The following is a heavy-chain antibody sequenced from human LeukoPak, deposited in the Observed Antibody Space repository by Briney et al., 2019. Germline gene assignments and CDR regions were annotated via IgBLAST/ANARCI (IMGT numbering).Heavy chain of an antibody. Sequence: SETLSLICTVSGGSISSGGYYWSWIRQPPGKGLEWIGNIYYSGSTSYNPSLKSRVTMSVDTSKNQFSLKLTSVTAADTAVYYCARRGVWAFDYWGQGTLVTVSS. J-gene: IGHJ4*02. CDR2: IYYSGST. D-gene: IGHD3-10*01. CDR3: ARRGVWAFDY. CDR1: GGSISSGGYY. V-gene: IGHV4-61*08.